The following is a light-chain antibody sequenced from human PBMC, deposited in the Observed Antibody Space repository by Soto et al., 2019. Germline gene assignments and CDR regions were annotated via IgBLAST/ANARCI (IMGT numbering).Light chain of an antibody. V-gene: IGLV2-11*01. CDR2: DVS. Sequence: QAVVTQPRSVSGSPGQSVTISCTGTSSDVGGYNYVSWYQQHPGKAPKLMIYDVSKRPSGVPDRFSGSKSDNTASLTISGLQAEDEADYYCCSYAGSHILIFGGGTQLTVL. J-gene: IGLJ2*01. CDR1: SSDVGGYNY. CDR3: CSYAGSHILI.